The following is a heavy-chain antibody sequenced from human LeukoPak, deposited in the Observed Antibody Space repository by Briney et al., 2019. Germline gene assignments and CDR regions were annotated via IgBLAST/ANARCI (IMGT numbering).Heavy chain of an antibody. CDR1: GGSISSYY. J-gene: IGHJ4*02. D-gene: IGHD3-10*01. Sequence: PSETLSLTCTVSGGSISSYYWSWIRQPPGKGLEWIGYIYYSGSTNYNPSLKSRVTISVDTSKNQFSLKLSSVTAADTAVYYCARDRGYGSGSYGIDYWGQGTLVTVSS. CDR3: ARDRGYGSGSYGIDY. V-gene: IGHV4-59*01. CDR2: IYYSGST.